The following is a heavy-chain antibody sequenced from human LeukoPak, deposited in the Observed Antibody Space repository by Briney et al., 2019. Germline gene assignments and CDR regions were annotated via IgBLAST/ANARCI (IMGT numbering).Heavy chain of an antibody. J-gene: IGHJ4*02. CDR3: VIVRGYFDSSGSDY. CDR1: GFIFSNYA. CDR2: ISYDGINK. D-gene: IGHD3-9*01. V-gene: IGHV3-30*14. Sequence: GRSLRLSCAVSGFIFSNYAMHWVRQAPGMGLEWVAVISYDGINKYYADSVKGRFTISRDNSKNTVYLQMSSLRAEDTAVYYCVIVRGYFDSSGSDYWGQGTLVTVSS.